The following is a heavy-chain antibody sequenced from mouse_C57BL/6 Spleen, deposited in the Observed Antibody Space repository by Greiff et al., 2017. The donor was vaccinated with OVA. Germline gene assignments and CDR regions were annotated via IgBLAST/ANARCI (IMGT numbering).Heavy chain of an antibody. D-gene: IGHD1-1*02. CDR3: ERYGGTPAY. CDR1: GYSFTGYY. V-gene: IGHV1-42*01. Sequence: EVQLQQSGPELVKPGASVKISCKASGYSFTGYYMNWVKQSPEKSLEWIGEINPSTGGTTYDQKFKAKATLTVDKSSNTAYMQLKSLTSEDSAVYDCERYGGTPAYWGQGTLVTVSA. CDR2: INPSTGGT. J-gene: IGHJ3*01.